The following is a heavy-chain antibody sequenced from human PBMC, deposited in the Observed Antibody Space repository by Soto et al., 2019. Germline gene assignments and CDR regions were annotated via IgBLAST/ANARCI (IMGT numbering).Heavy chain of an antibody. CDR3: ARDQRDDDSHKIDC. CDR1: GYSCTSNW. CDR2: INPADSDT. D-gene: IGHD3-9*01. Sequence: LKISWQGSGYSCTSNWIVLVREMPGKGLEWMGIINPADSDTNYRPSFQGEVTTTADKSIGPGYLQWSSLDASDTAMYNSARDQRDDDSHKIDCWGQGTTVTVSS. J-gene: IGHJ6*02. V-gene: IGHV5-51*01.